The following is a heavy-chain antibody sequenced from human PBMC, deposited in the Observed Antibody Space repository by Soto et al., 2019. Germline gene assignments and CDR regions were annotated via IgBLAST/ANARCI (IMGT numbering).Heavy chain of an antibody. Sequence: QVQLVQSGAEVKKPGASVKVSCKASGYTFTSYAMHWVRQAPGQRLEWMGWINAGNGNTKYSQRFHGRVTITRDTSASTAYMELSSLRSEDTAVFYCARVLPLTMDYWGQRTLVSVSS. V-gene: IGHV1-3*01. CDR2: INAGNGNT. CDR3: ARVLPLTMDY. J-gene: IGHJ4*02. D-gene: IGHD2-15*01. CDR1: GYTFTSYA.